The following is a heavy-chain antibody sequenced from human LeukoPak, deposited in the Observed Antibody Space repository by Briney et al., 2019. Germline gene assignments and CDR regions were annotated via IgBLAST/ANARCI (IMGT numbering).Heavy chain of an antibody. CDR3: AKSISDSNYFDY. D-gene: IGHD3-22*01. J-gene: IGHJ4*02. CDR1: GFTFSNYV. CDR2: ISATGGTA. V-gene: IGHV3-23*01. Sequence: GGSLRLSCAGSGFTFSNYVMSWVRQAPGKRLEWVSGISATGGTAFYADSVKGRLTISRDNSRNTLSLEMNSLRAEDTAVYYCAKSISDSNYFDYWGQGTLVTVSS.